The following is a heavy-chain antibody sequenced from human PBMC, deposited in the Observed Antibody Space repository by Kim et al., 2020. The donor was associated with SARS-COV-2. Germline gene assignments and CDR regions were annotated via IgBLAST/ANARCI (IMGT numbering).Heavy chain of an antibody. Sequence: SETLSLTCAVYGGSFSGYYWSWIRQPPGKGLEWIGEINHSGSTNYNPSLKSRVTISVDTSKNQFSLKLSSVTAADTAVYYCARAWGRITIFGRGWFDPWGQGTLVTVSS. CDR2: INHSGST. CDR1: GGSFSGYY. CDR3: ARAWGRITIFGRGWFDP. V-gene: IGHV4-34*01. D-gene: IGHD3-3*01. J-gene: IGHJ5*02.